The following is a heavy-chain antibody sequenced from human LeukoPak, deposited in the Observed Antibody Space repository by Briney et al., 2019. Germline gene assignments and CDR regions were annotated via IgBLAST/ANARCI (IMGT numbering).Heavy chain of an antibody. V-gene: IGHV4-31*01. CDR1: GGSISSGGYY. Sequence: SETLSHTCTVSGGSISSGGYYWSWIRQHPGKGLEWIGYIYYSGSTYYNPSLKSQVTISVDTSKNQFSLKLSSVTAADTAVYYCARGSKYYDILGWGQGTLVTVSS. J-gene: IGHJ4*02. CDR3: ARGSKYYDILG. CDR2: IYYSGST. D-gene: IGHD3-9*01.